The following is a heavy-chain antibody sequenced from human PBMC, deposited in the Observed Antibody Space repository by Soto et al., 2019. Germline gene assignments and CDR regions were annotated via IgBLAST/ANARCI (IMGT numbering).Heavy chain of an antibody. CDR1: GRSFSGYY. V-gene: IGHV4-34*01. CDR3: ARNIVVVPAAIIYYYYYMDV. CDR2: INHSGST. J-gene: IGHJ6*03. Sequence: PSETLSLTCVACGRSFSGYYWSWLRQPPGMGLEWIGEINHSGSTNYNPSLKSRVTISVDTSKNQFSLKLSSVTAADTAVYYCARNIVVVPAAIIYYYYYMDVWGKGTTVT. D-gene: IGHD2-2*02.